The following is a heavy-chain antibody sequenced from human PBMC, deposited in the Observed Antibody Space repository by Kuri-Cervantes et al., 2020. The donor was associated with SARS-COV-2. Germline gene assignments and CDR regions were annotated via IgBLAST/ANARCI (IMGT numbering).Heavy chain of an antibody. Sequence: ETLSLTCTASGFSISDRAYWMSWVRQAPGKGLEWVANIKQDGSEKYYVDSVKGRFTISRDNAKNSLYLQMNSLRAEDTAVYYCARRFHQYQLPHWYFDLWGRGTLVTVSS. V-gene: IGHV3-7*01. D-gene: IGHD2-2*01. CDR2: IKQDGSEK. CDR3: ARRFHQYQLPHWYFDL. J-gene: IGHJ2*01. CDR1: GFSISDRAYW.